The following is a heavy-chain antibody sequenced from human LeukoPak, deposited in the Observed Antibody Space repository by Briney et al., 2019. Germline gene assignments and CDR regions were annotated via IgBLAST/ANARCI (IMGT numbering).Heavy chain of an antibody. V-gene: IGHV3-74*01. CDR2: INSDGSST. D-gene: IGHD6-19*01. CDR3: TREGYSSASFDP. CDR1: GFTFSSYW. Sequence: GGSLRLSCAASGFTFSSYWMHWVRQAPGKGLVWVSRINSDGSSTSYADSVKGRFTISRDNAKNTLYLQMNSLRAEDTAVYYCTREGYSSASFDPWGQGTLVTVSS. J-gene: IGHJ5*02.